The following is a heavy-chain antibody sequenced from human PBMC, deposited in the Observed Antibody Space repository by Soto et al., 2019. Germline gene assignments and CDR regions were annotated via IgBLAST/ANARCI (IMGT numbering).Heavy chain of an antibody. CDR2: INHSGST. CDR3: ARSQLAETPRGDLDY. J-gene: IGHJ4*02. Sequence: ASETLSLTCAVYGGSFSGYYWSWIRQPPGKGLEWIGEINHSGSTNYNPSLKSRVTISVDTSKNQFSLKLSSVTAADTAVYYCARSQLAETPRGDLDYWGQGTLVT. CDR1: GGSFSGYY. V-gene: IGHV4-34*01. D-gene: IGHD2-21*02.